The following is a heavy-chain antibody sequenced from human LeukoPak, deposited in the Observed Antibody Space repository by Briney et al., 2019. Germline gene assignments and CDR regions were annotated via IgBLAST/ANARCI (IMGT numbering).Heavy chain of an antibody. CDR2: IKQDGNEK. V-gene: IGHV3-7*01. CDR1: GSTFGSYW. D-gene: IGHD6-13*01. Sequence: PAGSLRLSCIVSGSTFGSYWMSWVRQAPGKGLEWVANIKQDGNEKYYVDSVKGRFTISRDNAKNSLYLQMNSLRAEDTAVYYCARFETIAVATVDYWGQGTLVTVPS. CDR3: ARFETIAVATVDY. J-gene: IGHJ4*02.